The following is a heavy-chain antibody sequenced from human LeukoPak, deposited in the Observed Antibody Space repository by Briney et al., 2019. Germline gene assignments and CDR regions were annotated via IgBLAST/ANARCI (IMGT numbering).Heavy chain of an antibody. CDR3: ARLVYDTSDYYYFDH. CDR2: IWNSGIT. J-gene: IGHJ4*02. D-gene: IGHD3-22*01. CDR1: TGSIPTYY. Sequence: HSESLSLTCTVSTGSIPTYYWSWIPQTPARGLEWIGFIWNSGITNYNPSLKSRITISADTSKNQFSLKLSSVTAADTAVYYCARLVYDTSDYYYFDHWGQGTLVTVSS. V-gene: IGHV4-59*08.